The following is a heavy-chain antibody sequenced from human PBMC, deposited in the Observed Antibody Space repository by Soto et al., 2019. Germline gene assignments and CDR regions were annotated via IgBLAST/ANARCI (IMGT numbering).Heavy chain of an antibody. CDR3: ARDVVYSYGLYYYYGMDV. J-gene: IGHJ6*02. V-gene: IGHV1-69*13. CDR2: IIPIFGTA. Sequence: SVKVSCKASGYTFTSYDINWVRQATGQGLEWMGGIIPIFGTANYAQKFQGRVTITADESTSTAYMELSSLRSEDTAVYYCARDVVYSYGLYYYYGMDVWGQGTTVTVSS. CDR1: GYTFTSYD. D-gene: IGHD5-18*01.